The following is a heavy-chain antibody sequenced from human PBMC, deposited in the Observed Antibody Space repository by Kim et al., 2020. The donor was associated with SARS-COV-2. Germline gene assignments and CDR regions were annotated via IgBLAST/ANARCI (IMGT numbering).Heavy chain of an antibody. Sequence: ASVKVSCKASGYTFTSYCIRWVRQAPGQGLEWMGWINAYNGNTNYAQKLQGRVTMTTDTSTSTAYMELRSLRSDDTAVYYCARVELLYYYDSSGYYFRGPNDYWGQGTLVTVSS. CDR3: ARVELLYYYDSSGYYFRGPNDY. V-gene: IGHV1-18*01. D-gene: IGHD3-22*01. CDR2: INAYNGNT. CDR1: GYTFTSYC. J-gene: IGHJ4*02.